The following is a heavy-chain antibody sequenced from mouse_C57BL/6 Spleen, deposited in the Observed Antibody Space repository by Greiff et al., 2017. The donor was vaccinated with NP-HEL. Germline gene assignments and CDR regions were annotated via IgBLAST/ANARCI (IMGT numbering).Heavy chain of an antibody. CDR3: ARDLDY. CDR1: GYTFTSYW. CDR2: IDPNNGGP. J-gene: IGHJ2*01. V-gene: IGHV1-53*01. Sequence: QVQLQQPGTELVKPGASVKLSCKASGYTFTSYWVHWVRQRPGQGPEWIGNIDPNNGGPNYNEKFRRKATLTVDKSSSTAYMQLSSLTSEDSAVYYCARDLDYWGQGTTLTVSS.